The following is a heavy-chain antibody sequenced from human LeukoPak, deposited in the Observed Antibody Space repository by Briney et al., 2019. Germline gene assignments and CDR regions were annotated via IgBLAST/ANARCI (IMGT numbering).Heavy chain of an antibody. V-gene: IGHV1-46*01. CDR1: GYTFTSYY. Sequence: ASVKVSCKASGYTFTSYYMHWVRQAPGQGLEWMGIINPSGGSTSYAQKFQGRVTMTRDTSTSTVYMELSSLRSEDTAVYDCAREGGSHRWFDPWGQGTLVTVSS. D-gene: IGHD1-26*01. CDR3: AREGGSHRWFDP. J-gene: IGHJ5*02. CDR2: INPSGGST.